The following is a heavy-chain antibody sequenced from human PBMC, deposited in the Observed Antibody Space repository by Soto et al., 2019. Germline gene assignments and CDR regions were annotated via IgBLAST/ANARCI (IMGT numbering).Heavy chain of an antibody. Sequence: ASVTVSCKASGYRFTSYGFTWVRQAPGQGLELVGWISANNGNAHYAQKLQGRVTMTTXXXXXXVYMELRSLRSDDTAVYYCARKGTGGPVGGWGQ. D-gene: IGHD1-1*01. V-gene: IGHV1-18*01. CDR2: ISANNGNA. CDR1: GYRFTSYG. CDR3: ARKGTGGPVGG. J-gene: IGHJ1*01.